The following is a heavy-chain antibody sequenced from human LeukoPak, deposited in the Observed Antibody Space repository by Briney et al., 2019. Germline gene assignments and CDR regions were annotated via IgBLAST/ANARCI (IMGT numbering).Heavy chain of an antibody. CDR2: IYYSGST. J-gene: IGHJ6*02. V-gene: IGHV4-61*01. CDR3: TRGYWLNFYYYGMDV. CDR1: GGSVSSGSYY. D-gene: IGHD2-15*01. Sequence: SETLSLTCTVSGGSVSSGSYYWSWIRQPPGKGLEWIGYIYYSGSTNYNPSLKSRVTISGDTSKNQFSLKVSSVTAADTAVYYCTRGYWLNFYYYGMDVWGQGTTVTVSS.